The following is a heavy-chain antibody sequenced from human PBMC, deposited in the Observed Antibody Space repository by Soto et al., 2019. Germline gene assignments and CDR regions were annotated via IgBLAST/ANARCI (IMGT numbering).Heavy chain of an antibody. Sequence: QLHLVQSGAVVKKPGASVTVSCSASGYPVTAYYMHWVRQAPGRGLEWMGGINPATGAAKYTQTFQGRVTITRDTSTSTVFMELSGLPSEDTAVFYCARGGGVGVAVSAAFDMWGQGTLVTVSS. CDR2: INPATGAA. J-gene: IGHJ3*02. CDR3: ARGGGVGVAVSAAFDM. CDR1: GYPVTAYY. D-gene: IGHD3-3*01. V-gene: IGHV1-2*02.